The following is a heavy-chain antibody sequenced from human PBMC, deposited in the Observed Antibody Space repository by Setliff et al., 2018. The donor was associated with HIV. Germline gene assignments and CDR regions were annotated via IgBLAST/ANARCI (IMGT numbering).Heavy chain of an antibody. D-gene: IGHD6-25*01. J-gene: IGHJ5*02. Sequence: SETLSLTCAVYGGSFSGYYWTWVRQPPGRGLEWLGEINHSGGSVYSPSLKSRLNISLDTSKKQFSLRLTSITSADTAVYYCVRVGRRDGWGRIAAIGWSRFDPWGQGTRVTVSS. CDR3: VRVGRRDGWGRIAAIGWSRFDP. CDR1: GGSFSGYY. CDR2: INHSGGS. V-gene: IGHV4-34*01.